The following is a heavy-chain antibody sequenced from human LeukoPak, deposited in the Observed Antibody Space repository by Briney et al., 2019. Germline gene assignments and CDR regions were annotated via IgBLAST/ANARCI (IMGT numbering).Heavy chain of an antibody. V-gene: IGHV3-23*01. CDR2: ISGSGGRT. J-gene: IGHJ4*02. CDR3: AKDFSYYYDSSGYWGLDY. Sequence: QPGGSLRLSCAASGFTLSSYIMNSVRQAQGKGLEWVSAISGSGGRTYYADSVKGRFTISRDNSKNTLYLQMHSLRAEDTAVYYWAKDFSYYYDSSGYWGLDYCGQGALVTVSS. CDR1: GFTLSSYI. D-gene: IGHD3-22*01.